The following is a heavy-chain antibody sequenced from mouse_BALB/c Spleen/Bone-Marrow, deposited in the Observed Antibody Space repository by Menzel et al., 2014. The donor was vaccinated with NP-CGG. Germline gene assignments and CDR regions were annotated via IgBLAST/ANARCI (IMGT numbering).Heavy chain of an antibody. V-gene: IGHV5-17*02. CDR1: GFTFSAFG. CDR3: ARSRYDVGWFAY. D-gene: IGHD2-14*01. J-gene: IGHJ3*01. CDR2: IISGSNTI. Sequence: EVQVVESGGDLVQPGASRKLSCAASGFTFSAFGMHWVRQAPERGLEWVAYIISGSNTIYYSDKVRGRFTISRGNPKNTLFLQMTSLRSEDTAMYYCARSRYDVGWFAYWGQGTLVTVSA.